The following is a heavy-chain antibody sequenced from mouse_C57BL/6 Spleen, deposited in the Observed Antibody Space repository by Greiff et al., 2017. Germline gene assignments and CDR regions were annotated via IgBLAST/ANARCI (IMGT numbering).Heavy chain of an antibody. V-gene: IGHV3-3*01. CDR2: TFYSGIT. Sequence: DVQLQESGPSLVRPSQTLSLTCTVTGFSINSDCYWIWIRQFPGNKLEYIGYTFYSGITYYNPSLESRTYITRDTSKNQFSLKLSSVTTEDTATYYCARAYGSSKVYYYAMDYWGQGTSVTVSS. J-gene: IGHJ4*01. D-gene: IGHD1-1*01. CDR3: ARAYGSSKVYYYAMDY. CDR1: GFSINSDCY.